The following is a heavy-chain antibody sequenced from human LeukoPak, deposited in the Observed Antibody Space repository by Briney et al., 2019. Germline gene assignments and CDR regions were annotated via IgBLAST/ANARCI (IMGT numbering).Heavy chain of an antibody. V-gene: IGHV3-7*01. J-gene: IGHJ3*02. CDR1: GFTFSFHW. CDR3: ARGRVGSYYFGADAFDI. Sequence: GGSLRLSCSASGFTFSFHWMSWVRQAPGKGLEWVANIKQDGSEKYYVDSVNGRFTIPRDNAKNSLYLQMNSLRAEDTAVYYCARGRVGSYYFGADAFDIWGQGTMVTVSS. CDR2: IKQDGSEK. D-gene: IGHD1-26*01.